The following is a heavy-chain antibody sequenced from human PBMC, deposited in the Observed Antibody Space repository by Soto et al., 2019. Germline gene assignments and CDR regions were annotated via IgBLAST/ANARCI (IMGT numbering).Heavy chain of an antibody. Sequence: ASVKVSCKASGGTFSSYAISWVRQAPGQGLEWMGGIIPIFGTANYAQKFQGRVTITADESTSTAYMELSSLRSEDTAVYYCARDLGDFWSGYSRFGMDVWGQGTTVTASS. CDR2: IIPIFGTA. J-gene: IGHJ6*02. CDR1: GGTFSSYA. D-gene: IGHD3-3*01. CDR3: ARDLGDFWSGYSRFGMDV. V-gene: IGHV1-69*13.